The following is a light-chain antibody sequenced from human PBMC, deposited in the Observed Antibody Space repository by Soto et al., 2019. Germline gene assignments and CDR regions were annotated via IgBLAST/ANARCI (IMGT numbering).Light chain of an antibody. V-gene: IGKV3-20*01. Sequence: EIVLTQSPGTLSLSPGERVTLSCRASQSVSSSRLAWYQQKPGQAPRLLIYDASTRATGIPERFSGSGSGEDFTLTIDRLEPEDFAVYYCQHCGISPLTFGGGTKVEIK. J-gene: IGKJ4*01. CDR3: QHCGISPLT. CDR1: QSVSSSR. CDR2: DAS.